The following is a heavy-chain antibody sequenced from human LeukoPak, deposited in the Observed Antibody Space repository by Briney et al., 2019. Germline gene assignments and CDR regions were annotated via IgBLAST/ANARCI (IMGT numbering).Heavy chain of an antibody. V-gene: IGHV3-23*01. D-gene: IGHD5-24*01. CDR3: AIWTRRDGYNFDY. Sequence: AGGFLRLSCAASGFTLSTYWMSWVRQAPGKGLEWVSAITSGSGGSTFYADSVKGRFTISRDNSKNTLYLQMNSLRDEDTAVYYCAIWTRRDGYNFDYWGQGTLVTVSS. J-gene: IGHJ4*02. CDR2: ITSGSGGST. CDR1: GFTLSTYW.